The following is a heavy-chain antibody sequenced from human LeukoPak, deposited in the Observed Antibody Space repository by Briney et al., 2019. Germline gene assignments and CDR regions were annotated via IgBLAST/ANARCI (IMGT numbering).Heavy chain of an antibody. D-gene: IGHD1-1*01. J-gene: IGHJ5*02. CDR1: GFSFSSYT. V-gene: IGHV3-30*09. Sequence: PGGSLRLSCAASGFSFSSYTMHWVRQAPGKGLEWVAVISYDGNTKYYADSVKGRFAISRDDSKNTLYLQMSNLRADDTAIYYCARTGATTFNFSNPWGQGTLVTASS. CDR2: ISYDGNTK. CDR3: ARTGATTFNFSNP.